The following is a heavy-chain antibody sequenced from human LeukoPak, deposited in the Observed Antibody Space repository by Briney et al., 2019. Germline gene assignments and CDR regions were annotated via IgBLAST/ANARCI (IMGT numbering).Heavy chain of an antibody. CDR3: ARVRYSSSSPWFDP. J-gene: IGHJ5*02. Sequence: GGPLRLSCAASGFTFSDYYMSWIRQAPGKGLEWVSYISSSSSYTNYADSVKGRFTISRDNAKNSLYLQMNSLRAEDTAVYYCARVRYSSSSPWFDPWGQGTLVTVSS. CDR1: GFTFSDYY. CDR2: ISSSSSYT. D-gene: IGHD6-6*01. V-gene: IGHV3-11*06.